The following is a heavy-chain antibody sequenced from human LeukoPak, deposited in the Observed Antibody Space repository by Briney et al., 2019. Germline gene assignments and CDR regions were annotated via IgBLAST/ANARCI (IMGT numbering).Heavy chain of an antibody. V-gene: IGHV4-61*01. J-gene: IGHJ4*02. CDR2: IYYSEYT. CDR3: AGEAAAGTNFDY. Sequence: SETLSLTCTVAGYSISSGYYWGWLRQPPGKGLEWIGYIYYSEYTKYNPSLESRVTISVDTSKNQFSLRLTSVTAADTAIYFCAGEAAAGTNFDYWGQGILVTVSS. D-gene: IGHD6-13*01. CDR1: GYSISSGYY.